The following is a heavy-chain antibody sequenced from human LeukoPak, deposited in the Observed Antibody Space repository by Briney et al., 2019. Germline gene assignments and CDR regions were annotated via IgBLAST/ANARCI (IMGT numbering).Heavy chain of an antibody. D-gene: IGHD4/OR15-4a*01. V-gene: IGHV3-23*01. CDR2: SGSGGDT. J-gene: IGHJ4*02. CDR3: AKARGATYGTYYFDY. Sequence: GSLRLSCAASGFTFSSYTMNWVRQAPGKGLEWVSISGSGGDTYYADSVKGRFTISRDNSKNTLYLQMNSLRAEDTAVYYCAKARGATYGTYYFDYWGQGTLVTVSS. CDR1: GFTFSSYT.